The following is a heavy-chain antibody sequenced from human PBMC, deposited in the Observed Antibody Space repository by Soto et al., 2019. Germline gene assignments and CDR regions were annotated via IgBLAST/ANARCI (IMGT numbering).Heavy chain of an antibody. V-gene: IGHV3-21*01. CDR3: ARELGGGVVDYYMDV. J-gene: IGHJ6*03. CDR1: GFTFSSYS. Sequence: EVQLVESGGGLVKPGGSLRLSCAASGFTFSSYSMNWVRQAPGKGLEWVSSISSSSSYIYYADSVKGRFTISRDNAKNSLYLQMNSLRAEDTAVYYCARELGGGVVDYYMDVWGKGTTVTVSS. CDR2: ISSSSSYI. D-gene: IGHD3-3*01.